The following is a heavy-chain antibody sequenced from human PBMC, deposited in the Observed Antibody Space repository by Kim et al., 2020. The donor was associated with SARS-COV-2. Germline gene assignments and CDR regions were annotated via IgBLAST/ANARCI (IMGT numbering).Heavy chain of an antibody. V-gene: IGHV4-39*01. J-gene: IGHJ4*02. CDR2: IYYSGST. CDR3: ARHDYDFWSGYYPR. Sequence: SETLSLTCTVSGGSISSSSYYWGWIRQPPGKGLEWIGSIYYSGSTYYNPSLKSRVTISVDTSKNQFSLKLSSVTAADTAVYYCARHDYDFWSGYYPRWGQGTLVTVSS. D-gene: IGHD3-3*01. CDR1: GGSISSSSYY.